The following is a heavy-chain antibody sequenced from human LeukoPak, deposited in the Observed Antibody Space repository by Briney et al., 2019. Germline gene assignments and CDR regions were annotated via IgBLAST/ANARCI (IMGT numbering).Heavy chain of an antibody. CDR2: ISGSGSST. D-gene: IGHD1-26*01. CDR3: ARARSQGGNYYFFDY. Sequence: GGSLRLSCAASGFTFSSYAMSWVRQAAGKGLEWVSAISGSGSSTYYADSVKGRFTISRDNSKNTLYLQMNSLRAEDTAVYYCARARSQGGNYYFFDYWGPGTLVTVSS. CDR1: GFTFSSYA. J-gene: IGHJ4*02. V-gene: IGHV3-23*01.